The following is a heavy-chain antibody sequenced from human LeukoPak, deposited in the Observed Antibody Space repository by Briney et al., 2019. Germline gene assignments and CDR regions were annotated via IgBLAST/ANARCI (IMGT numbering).Heavy chain of an antibody. D-gene: IGHD6-13*01. V-gene: IGHV3-11*01. CDR1: GFTFSDYY. CDR3: AKAARYSSSWYSDY. J-gene: IGHJ4*02. Sequence: GGSLRLSCAASGFTFSDYYMTWIRQAPGKGLEWLSYISGGGSATYYADSVKGRFTVSRDNAKNSLYLQMNSLRAEDTAVYYCAKAARYSSSWYSDYWGQGTLVTVSS. CDR2: ISGGGSAT.